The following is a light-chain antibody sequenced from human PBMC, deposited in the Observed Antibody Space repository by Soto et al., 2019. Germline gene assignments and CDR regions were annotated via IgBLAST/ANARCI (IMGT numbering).Light chain of an antibody. CDR1: QGIRND. Sequence: AIQMTQSPSSLSASVRDRVTITCRASQGIRNDLGWYQQKPGKAPKLLIYAASSLQSGVPSRFSGSGSGTDFTLTISRLEPEDFAVYYCQQYGSSSWTFGQGTKVDIK. CDR2: AAS. CDR3: QQYGSSSWT. J-gene: IGKJ1*01. V-gene: IGKV1-6*01.